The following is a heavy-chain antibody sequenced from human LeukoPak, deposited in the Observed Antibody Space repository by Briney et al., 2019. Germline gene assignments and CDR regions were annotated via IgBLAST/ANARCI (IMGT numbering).Heavy chain of an antibody. Sequence: PGRSLRLSCAASGFTFSSFGMHWVRQAPGKGLERVAVIWYDGSKKYYADSVKGRFTISRDNSKNTLYLQMSSLRGEDTSVYYCARVANITTFGMDVWGQGTTVTVSS. D-gene: IGHD3-9*01. CDR1: GFTFSSFG. V-gene: IGHV3-33*01. CDR2: IWYDGSKK. J-gene: IGHJ6*02. CDR3: ARVANITTFGMDV.